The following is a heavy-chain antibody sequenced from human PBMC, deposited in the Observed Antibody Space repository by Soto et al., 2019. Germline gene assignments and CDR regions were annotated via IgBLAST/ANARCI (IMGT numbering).Heavy chain of an antibody. V-gene: IGHV4-30-2*01. CDR2: MYHSGST. J-gene: IGHJ4*02. D-gene: IGHD6-19*01. CDR3: ARRYSSGFDF. CDR1: GGSISSGGYS. Sequence: NPSETLSITCAVSGGSISSGGYSWSWIRQPPGKGLEWIGYMYHSGSTYYNPSLKSRVTISVDTSKNQFSLKLSSVTAADTAVYYCARRYSSGFDFWGQGTLVTVSS.